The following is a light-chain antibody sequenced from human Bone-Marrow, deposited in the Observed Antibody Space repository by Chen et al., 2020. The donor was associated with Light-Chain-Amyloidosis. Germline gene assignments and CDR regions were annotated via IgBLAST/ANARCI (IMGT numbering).Light chain of an antibody. V-gene: IGLV3-25*03. CDR1: DLPTKY. Sequence: SYDLTQPPSVSVSLGQTSRITCSGDDLPTKYAYWYQQKPGQAPVLGIHRDTERPSGISERLSGSSSGTTATLTISGVQAEDEADYHCQSADSSGTYEVIFGGGTKLTVL. J-gene: IGLJ2*01. CDR2: RDT. CDR3: QSADSSGTYEVI.